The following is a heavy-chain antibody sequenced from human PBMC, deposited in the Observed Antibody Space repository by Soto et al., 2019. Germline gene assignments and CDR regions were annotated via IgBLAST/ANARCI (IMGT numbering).Heavy chain of an antibody. CDR2: ISGSGGST. CDR3: ASYYAILTGYYRAAEYYGMDV. V-gene: IGHV3-23*01. D-gene: IGHD3-9*01. CDR1: GFTFSSYA. Sequence: EVQLLESGGGLVQPGGSLRLSCAASGFTFSSYAMSWVRQAPGKGLEWVSAISGSGGSTYYADSVKGRFTISRDNSKNTLYLKMNSPRAEDTAVYYCASYYAILTGYYRAAEYYGMDVWGQGTTVTVSS. J-gene: IGHJ6*02.